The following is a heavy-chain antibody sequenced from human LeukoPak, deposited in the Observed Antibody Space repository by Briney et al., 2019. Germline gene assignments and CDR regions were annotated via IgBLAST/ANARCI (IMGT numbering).Heavy chain of an antibody. Sequence: SQTLSLTCTVSGGSIGSGSYYWRWIRQPAGKGLEWIGRIYTSGSTNYNPSLKSRVTISVDTSKNQFSLKLSSVTAADTAVYYCARDRGGYSGYADWGQGTLVTVSS. CDR1: GGSIGSGSYY. CDR2: IYTSGST. CDR3: ARDRGGYSGYAD. J-gene: IGHJ4*02. V-gene: IGHV4-61*02. D-gene: IGHD5-12*01.